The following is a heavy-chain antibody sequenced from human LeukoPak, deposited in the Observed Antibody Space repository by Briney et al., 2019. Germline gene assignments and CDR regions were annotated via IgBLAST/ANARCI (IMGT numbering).Heavy chain of an antibody. J-gene: IGHJ6*03. CDR2: IYHSGYT. CDR3: ARGTPYYYYYYMDV. D-gene: IGHD4-23*01. Sequence: SETLSLTCTVSGYSISSGYYWGWIRQPPGKGLEWIGSIYHSGYTYYNPSLKSRVTISVDTSKNQFSLKLSSVTAADTAVYYCARGTPYYYYYYMDVWGKGTTVTVSS. CDR1: GYSISSGYY. V-gene: IGHV4-38-2*02.